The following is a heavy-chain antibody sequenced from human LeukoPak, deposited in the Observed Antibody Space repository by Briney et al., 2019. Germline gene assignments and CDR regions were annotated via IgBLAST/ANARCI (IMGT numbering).Heavy chain of an antibody. J-gene: IGHJ4*02. Sequence: SETLSLTCAVYGGSFSGYYWSWIRQPPGKGLEWIGEINHSGSTNYNPSLKSRVTISVDTSKNQFSLKLSSVTAADTAVYYCAVIAVAAPTIFDYWGQGTLATVSS. D-gene: IGHD6-19*01. CDR1: GGSFSGYY. V-gene: IGHV4-34*01. CDR2: INHSGST. CDR3: AVIAVAAPTIFDY.